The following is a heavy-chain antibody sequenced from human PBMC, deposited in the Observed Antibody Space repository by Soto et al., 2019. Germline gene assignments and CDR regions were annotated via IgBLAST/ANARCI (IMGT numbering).Heavy chain of an antibody. Sequence: ASVKVSCKASGYVFSGFGINWVRQVPGQGLEWMGWISPYNGNKNYAQKFQGRVTMTTDTSTSTAYIELRSLRSDDTAVFYCARDLDGSGSYYTGYWGQGSLVTVSS. CDR2: ISPYNGNK. J-gene: IGHJ4*02. CDR1: GYVFSGFG. D-gene: IGHD3-10*01. V-gene: IGHV1-18*01. CDR3: ARDLDGSGSYYTGY.